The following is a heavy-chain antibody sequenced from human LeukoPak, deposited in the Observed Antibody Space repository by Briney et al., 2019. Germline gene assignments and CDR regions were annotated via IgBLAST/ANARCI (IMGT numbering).Heavy chain of an antibody. CDR2: ISGGGGST. J-gene: IGHJ6*02. V-gene: IGHV3-23*01. CDR1: GFTFSTYA. Sequence: PGGSLRLSCAASGFTFSTYAMNWVRQAPGKGLEWVSAISGGGGSTYYADSVKGRFTISRDNSKNTLYLQMNSLGADDTAVYYCAKGRETVVTGAMDVWGQGTTVTVSS. D-gene: IGHD2-2*01. CDR3: AKGRETVVTGAMDV.